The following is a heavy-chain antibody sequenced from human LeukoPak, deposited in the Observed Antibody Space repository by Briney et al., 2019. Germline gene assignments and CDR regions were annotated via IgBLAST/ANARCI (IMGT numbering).Heavy chain of an antibody. CDR3: ARAVAFGSGSCPWY. CDR1: GYTFTAYY. D-gene: IGHD3-10*01. J-gene: IGHJ4*02. CDR2: INPKNDGS. V-gene: IGHV1-2*02. Sequence: ASVKVSCKASGYTFTAYYMYWVRQAPGQGLEWMGWINPKNDGSNSAQTLRGRVTMTRDTSINTAYMELSRLRSDDTAVYYCARAVAFGSGSCPWYWGQGTLVTVSS.